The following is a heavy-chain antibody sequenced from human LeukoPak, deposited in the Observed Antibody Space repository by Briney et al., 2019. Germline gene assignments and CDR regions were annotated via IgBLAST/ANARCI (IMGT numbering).Heavy chain of an antibody. CDR2: IRYDGSNK. V-gene: IGHV3-30*02. D-gene: IGHD3-3*02. CDR1: GFTFSSYG. Sequence: PGGSLRLSCAASGFTFSSYGMHWVRQAPGKGLEWVAFIRYDGSNKYYAGSVKGRFTISRDNSKNTLYLQMNSLRAEDTAVYYCAKDADHFWSGYYKPFDYWGQGTLVTVSS. J-gene: IGHJ4*02. CDR3: AKDADHFWSGYYKPFDY.